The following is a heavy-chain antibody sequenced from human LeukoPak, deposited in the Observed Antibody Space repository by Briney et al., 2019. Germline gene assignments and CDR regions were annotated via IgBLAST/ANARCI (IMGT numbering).Heavy chain of an antibody. CDR1: GFTFSSYS. CDR2: ISSRSSTI. V-gene: IGHV3-48*01. CDR3: ARALGYCSSTSCYYFDN. Sequence: GGSLRLSCAASGFTFSSYSMNWVRQAPGKGLEWVSYISSRSSTIYYADSVKGRFTISRDNAKNSLYLQMNSLRAEDTAVYYCARALGYCSSTSCYYFDNWGQGTLVTVSS. J-gene: IGHJ4*02. D-gene: IGHD2-2*01.